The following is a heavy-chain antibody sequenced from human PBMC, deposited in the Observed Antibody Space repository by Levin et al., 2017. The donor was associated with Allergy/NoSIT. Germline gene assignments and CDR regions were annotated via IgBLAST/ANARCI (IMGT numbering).Heavy chain of an antibody. CDR2: IKSKTDGGTT. D-gene: IGHD3-10*01. CDR1: GFTFSNAW. CDR3: PPPSSGKLGNFDY. J-gene: IGHJ4*02. V-gene: IGHV3-15*01. Sequence: GESLKISCAASGFTFSNAWMSWVRQAPGKGLEWVGRIKSKTDGGTTDYAAPVQGRFTISRDDSKTTLYLQMHSLKTEAPAFYSCPPPSSGKLGNFDYWGQGTLVTGSS.